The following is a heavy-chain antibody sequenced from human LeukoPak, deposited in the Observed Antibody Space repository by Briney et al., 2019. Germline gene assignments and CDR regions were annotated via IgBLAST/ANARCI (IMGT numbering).Heavy chain of an antibody. CDR3: AREGRDYYDSSGPGCDWFDP. CDR2: IIPIFGTA. V-gene: IGHV1-69*13. Sequence: SVRVSCKASGGTFSSYAISWVRQAPGQGLEWMGGIIPIFGTANYAQKFQGRVTITADESTSTAYMELSSLRSEDTAVYYCAREGRDYYDSSGPGCDWFDPWGQGTLVTVSS. D-gene: IGHD3-22*01. J-gene: IGHJ5*02. CDR1: GGTFSSYA.